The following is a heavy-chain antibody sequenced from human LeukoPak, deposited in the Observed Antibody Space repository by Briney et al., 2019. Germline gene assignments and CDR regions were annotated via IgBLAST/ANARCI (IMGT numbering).Heavy chain of an antibody. J-gene: IGHJ5*02. CDR2: IYTSGST. CDR1: AVSISSYY. D-gene: IGHD5-18*01. V-gene: IGHV4-4*07. Sequence: PSETLSFTCTGSAVSISSYYWSWLRQPAGKGLEGVGRIYTSGSTNYNPSLKSRVTRSVDTSKIQFSLKLSTVTAADTAVYYCARDVDTAMAENWFDPWGQGTLVSVSS. CDR3: ARDVDTAMAENWFDP.